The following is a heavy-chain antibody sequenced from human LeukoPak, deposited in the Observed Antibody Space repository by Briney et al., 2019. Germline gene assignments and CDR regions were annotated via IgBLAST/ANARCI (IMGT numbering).Heavy chain of an antibody. CDR2: INSAEGGT. D-gene: IGHD6-19*01. CDR3: ARSSSGWSVDF. V-gene: IGHV1-18*01. Sequence: ASVKVSCTASGYMFTHYGVSWVRQAPGHGLEWMGWINSAEGGTLYAENLQGRVTLTTDTSTSTLYMELRTLRSDDTAVYYCARSSSGWSVDFWGQGTLVTVSS. J-gene: IGHJ4*02. CDR1: GYMFTHYG.